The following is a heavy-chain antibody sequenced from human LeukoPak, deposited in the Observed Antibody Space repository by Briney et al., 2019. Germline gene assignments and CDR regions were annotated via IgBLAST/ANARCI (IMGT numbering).Heavy chain of an antibody. D-gene: IGHD1-26*01. V-gene: IGHV4-39*07. J-gene: IGHJ5*02. CDR1: GGSISSSSYY. CDR3: AREGGNSGSYYH. CDR2: IYYSGST. Sequence: SETLSLTCTVSGGSISSSSYYWGWIRQPPGKGLEWIGSIYYSGSTYYNPSLKSRVTISVDTSKNQFSLKLSSVTAADTAVYYCAREGGNSGSYYHWGQGTLVTVSS.